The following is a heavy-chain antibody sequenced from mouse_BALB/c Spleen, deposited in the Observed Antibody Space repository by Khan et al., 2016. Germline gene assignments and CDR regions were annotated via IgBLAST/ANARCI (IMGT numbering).Heavy chain of an antibody. Sequence: EVKLEESGPGLVKPSQSLSLTCSVSGYSITSGYYWNWIRQFPGNNLEWMGYISYDGSNNYNPSLKNRISIARDTSKNQFFLKLNSVTTEDTATSYCARLRRVYAMDYWGQGTSVTVSS. CDR1: GYSITSGYY. CDR3: ARLRRVYAMDY. V-gene: IGHV3-6*02. D-gene: IGHD2-12*01. CDR2: ISYDGSN. J-gene: IGHJ4*01.